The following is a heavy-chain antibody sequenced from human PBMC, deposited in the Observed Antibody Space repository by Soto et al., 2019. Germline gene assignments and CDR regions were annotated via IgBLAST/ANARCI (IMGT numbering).Heavy chain of an antibody. V-gene: IGHV4-59*01. CDR3: ARDSTIQLWPERWFHP. CDR2: IYYSGST. D-gene: IGHD5-18*01. Sequence: ETLSLSCQDSGGSISIYYSSRIRQPPGKGLEWIGYIYYSGSTNYNPSLKSRVTISVDTSKNQFSLKLSSVTAADTALYHCARDSTIQLWPERWFHPWGQGTLVTVSP. CDR1: GGSISIYY. J-gene: IGHJ5*02.